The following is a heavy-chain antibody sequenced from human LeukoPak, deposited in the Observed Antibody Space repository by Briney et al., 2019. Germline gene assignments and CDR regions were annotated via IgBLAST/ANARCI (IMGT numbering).Heavy chain of an antibody. CDR3: ARANTAMVLYFDE. V-gene: IGHV4-39*07. D-gene: IGHD5-18*01. Sequence: SETLSLTCTVSGGSLSSSSYFWGWLRQPPGKGLEWIATFYYSGSTYYNPSLKSRVTISLDTSKNQFSLKLSSVTAADTTVYYCARANTAMVLYFDEWGQGTLVTVSS. CDR1: GGSLSSSSYF. CDR2: FYYSGST. J-gene: IGHJ4*02.